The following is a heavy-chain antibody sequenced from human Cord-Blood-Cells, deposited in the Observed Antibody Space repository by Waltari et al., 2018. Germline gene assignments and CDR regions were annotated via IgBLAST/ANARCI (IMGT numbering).Heavy chain of an antibody. CDR2: IIPILGIA. V-gene: IGHV1-69*10. Sequence: QVQLVPSGAEVKKPGSSVKVSCKASGGTFSRYAISWVRQAPGQGLEWMGGIIPILGIANYAQKFQGRVTITADKSTSTAYMELSSLRSEDTAVYYCARDLDYYDSSGYYYFDYWGQGTLVTVSS. J-gene: IGHJ4*02. D-gene: IGHD3-22*01. CDR3: ARDLDYYDSSGYYYFDY. CDR1: GGTFSRYA.